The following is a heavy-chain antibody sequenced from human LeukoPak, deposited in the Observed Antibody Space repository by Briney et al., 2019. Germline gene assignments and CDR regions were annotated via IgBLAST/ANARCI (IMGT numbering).Heavy chain of an antibody. J-gene: IGHJ4*02. D-gene: IGHD2-2*01. CDR2: IHDTGST. CDR1: GGSLSSRY. Sequence: SETLSLTCSVSGGSLSSRYWSWIRQPPGKGLELIWHIHDTGSTFYNPSLRGRVTISLDTSNNQFSLKLTSMTAADTAVYYCARFSSGCSTSSCYLTYWGQGTLVTVS. V-gene: IGHV4-59*11. CDR3: ARFSSGCSTSSCYLTY.